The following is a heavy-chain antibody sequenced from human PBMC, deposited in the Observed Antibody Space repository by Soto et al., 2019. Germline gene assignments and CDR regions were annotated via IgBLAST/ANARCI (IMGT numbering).Heavy chain of an antibody. CDR2: IYPSGTT. D-gene: IGHD3-3*01. CDR3: ARRGRRFGGVPLGGLAT. CDR1: GGSINSSNW. J-gene: IGHJ5*01. Sequence: PSETLSLTCAVSGGSINSSNWWPWVRQTPGQGLEWIGEIYPSGTTNYNPSLKTRVTISLDKSTNQFSLRLTSVTAADTAVYYCARRGRRFGGVPLGGLATWVQGRLVTVSS. V-gene: IGHV4-4*02.